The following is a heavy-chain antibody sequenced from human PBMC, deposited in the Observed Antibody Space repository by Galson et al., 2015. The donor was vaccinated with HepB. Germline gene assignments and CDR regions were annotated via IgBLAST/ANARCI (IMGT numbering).Heavy chain of an antibody. D-gene: IGHD6-19*01. Sequence: SLRLSCAASGFTFSSYAMHWVRQAPGKGLEWVAVISYDGSNKYYADSVKGRFTISRDNSKNTLYLQMNSLRAEDTAVYYCARDPRSSGWYDYWGQGTLVTVSS. CDR3: ARDPRSSGWYDY. J-gene: IGHJ4*02. CDR1: GFTFSSYA. V-gene: IGHV3-30-3*01. CDR2: ISYDGSNK.